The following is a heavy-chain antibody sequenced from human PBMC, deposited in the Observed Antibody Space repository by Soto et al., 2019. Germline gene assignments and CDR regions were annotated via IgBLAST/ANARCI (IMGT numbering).Heavy chain of an antibody. D-gene: IGHD6-13*01. V-gene: IGHV1-69*01. Sequence: QVQVVQSGAEVKKPGSSVKVSCKASGGTYSDYAISWVRQAPGQGLEWMGGIIPLTETPVYAQTVQGRPTSSADEVTGVAYLELSTLRSDDTAVYYCAIGTRSSWSCDFWGQGTLVTVSS. J-gene: IGHJ4*02. CDR2: IIPLTETP. CDR3: AIGTRSSWSCDF. CDR1: GGTYSDYA.